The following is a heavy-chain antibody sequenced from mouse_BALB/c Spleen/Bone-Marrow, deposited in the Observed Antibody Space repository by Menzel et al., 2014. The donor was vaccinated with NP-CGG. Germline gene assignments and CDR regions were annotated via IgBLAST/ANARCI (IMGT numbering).Heavy chain of an antibody. CDR3: TRDAMDY. CDR1: GYTFTSYW. V-gene: IGHV1S127*01. Sequence: QVQLQQSGAELVKPGASVKMSCKASGYTFTSYWMHWVRQRPGQGLEWIGVIDPSDSYTSYIQKFKGKATLTVDTSSSTAYMQLSSLTSEXXAVYYCTRDAMDYWGQGTSVTVSS. CDR2: IDPSDSYT. J-gene: IGHJ4*01.